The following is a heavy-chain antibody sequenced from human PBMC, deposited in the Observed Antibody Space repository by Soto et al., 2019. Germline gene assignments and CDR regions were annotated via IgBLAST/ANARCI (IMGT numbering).Heavy chain of an antibody. CDR2: INPNSGGT. Sequence: ASVKVSCKASGYTFTGYYMHWVRQAPGQGREWMGWINPNSGGTNYAQKFQGWVTMTRDTSISTAYMELSRLRSDDTAVYYCAREVGSSGSYFGYWGQGTLVTAPQ. CDR1: GYTFTGYY. J-gene: IGHJ4*02. V-gene: IGHV1-2*04. D-gene: IGHD6-19*01. CDR3: AREVGSSGSYFGY.